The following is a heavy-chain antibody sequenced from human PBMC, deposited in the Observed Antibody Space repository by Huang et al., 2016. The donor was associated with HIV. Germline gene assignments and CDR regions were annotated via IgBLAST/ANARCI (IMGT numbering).Heavy chain of an antibody. CDR2: ISGNGNKT. V-gene: IGHV3-23*01. Sequence: EVKVLESGGGLVQPGGSLRLSCVASGFTFNKYAMSWVSQAPGKWLAWVCLISGNGNKTYYADSVNGRFTISRDNSKNTVYLQMNSLRAEDAALYHCTVLLDYWGQGTPVTVSS. CDR3: TVLLDY. J-gene: IGHJ4*02. CDR1: GFTFNKYA.